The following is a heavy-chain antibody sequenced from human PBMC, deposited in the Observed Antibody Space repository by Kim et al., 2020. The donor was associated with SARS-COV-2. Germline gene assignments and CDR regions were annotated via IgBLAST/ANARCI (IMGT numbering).Heavy chain of an antibody. CDR2: IYSGGSST. CDR1: GFTFSSYA. V-gene: IGHV3-23*03. D-gene: IGHD6-19*01. CDR3: AKGYSSGWYGSWYFDL. J-gene: IGHJ2*01. Sequence: GGSLRLSCAASGFTFSSYAMSWVRQAPGKGLEWVSVIYSGGSSTYYADSVKGRFTISRDNSKNTLYLQINSLRAEDTAVYYCAKGYSSGWYGSWYFDLWGRGTLVTVSS.